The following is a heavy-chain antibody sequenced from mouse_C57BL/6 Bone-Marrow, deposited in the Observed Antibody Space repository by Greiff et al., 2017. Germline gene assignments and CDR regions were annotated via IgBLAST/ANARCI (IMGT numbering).Heavy chain of an antibody. J-gene: IGHJ3*01. CDR1: GYTFTSYW. CDR2: IHPSDSDT. D-gene: IGHD2-1*01. V-gene: IGHV1-74*01. CDR3: ALYYGNYVGVWFAY. Sequence: VQLQQSGAELVKPGASVKVSCTASGYTFTSYWMHWVKQRPGQGLEWIGRIHPSDSDTNYNQKFKGKATLTVAKSSSTAYVQLSSLTSEDSAVXYCALYYGNYVGVWFAYWGQGTLVTVSA.